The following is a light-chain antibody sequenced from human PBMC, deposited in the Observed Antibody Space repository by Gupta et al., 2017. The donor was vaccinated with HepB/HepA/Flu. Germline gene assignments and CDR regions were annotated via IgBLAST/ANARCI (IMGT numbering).Light chain of an antibody. Sequence: EIVLTQSPVTLSLSPGERATLSCRASQSVGTYLAWYQQKPGQAPRLLIFDASSRITGIPDRFIGSGSGTDFTLTISRLEPEDFAVYYCQQYGRSLFFGPGTKLHIK. V-gene: IGKV3-20*01. CDR3: QQYGRSLF. J-gene: IGKJ3*01. CDR1: QSVGTY. CDR2: DAS.